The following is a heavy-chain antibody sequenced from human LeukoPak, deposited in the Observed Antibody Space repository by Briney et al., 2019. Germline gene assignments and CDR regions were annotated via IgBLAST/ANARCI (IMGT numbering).Heavy chain of an antibody. D-gene: IGHD1-26*01. J-gene: IGHJ4*02. V-gene: IGHV3-23*01. CDR1: GFTFSSYA. CDR3: AKDRREVGATPTDC. Sequence: PAGGSLRLSCAASGFTFSSYAMSWVRQAPGKGLEWVSTVSGSGRSTWNADSVKGRFTISRDNSKNTLYLQMNSLRAEDTAIHYCAKDRREVGATPTDCWGQGTLVTVSS. CDR2: VSGSGRST.